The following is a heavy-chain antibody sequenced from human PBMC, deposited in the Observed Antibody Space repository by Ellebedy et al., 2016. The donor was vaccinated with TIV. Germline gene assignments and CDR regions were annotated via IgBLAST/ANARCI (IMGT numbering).Heavy chain of an antibody. Sequence: ASVKVSCKASGYTFTGYHIHWVRQAPGQGLEWMGWINPNNSDTSYAQKFQGRVTLTRDTSTSTAYMELSSLRSDDTAVYYCARGPYGGISVWYFDVWGRGTLVTVSS. CDR3: ARGPYGGISVWYFDV. V-gene: IGHV1-2*02. CDR1: GYTFTGYH. J-gene: IGHJ2*01. D-gene: IGHD4-23*01. CDR2: INPNNSDT.